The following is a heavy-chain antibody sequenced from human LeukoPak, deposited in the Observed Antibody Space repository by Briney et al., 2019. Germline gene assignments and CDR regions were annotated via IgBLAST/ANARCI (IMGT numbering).Heavy chain of an antibody. CDR2: ISASSSYT. V-gene: IGHV3-11*05. J-gene: IGHJ4*02. CDR1: GFTFSNSA. CDR3: ARDRGCNY. Sequence: GGSLRLSCIASGFTFSNSAISWVRQTPGKGLEWISYISASSSYTDYADSVKGRSTISRDNAQNALFLQMNRLRVEDTAVYYCARDRGCNYWGQGTLVTVSS.